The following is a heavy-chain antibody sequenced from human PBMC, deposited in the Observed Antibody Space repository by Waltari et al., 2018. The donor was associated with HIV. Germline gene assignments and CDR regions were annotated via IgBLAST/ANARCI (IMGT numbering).Heavy chain of an antibody. Sequence: EVQLVESGGGLVKPGGSLRLTCAASGFTLKDAWMGWVRQAPGRGLEWVGRLKSKAGGGTRDYAAPVKGRFTISTDDSKNTLSLQMNSLKSEDTAVYYCTTDGSVAALPLFAYWGLGTLVTVSS. J-gene: IGHJ4*02. CDR3: TTDGSVAALPLFAY. D-gene: IGHD1-1*01. V-gene: IGHV3-15*01. CDR1: GFTLKDAW. CDR2: LKSKAGGGTR.